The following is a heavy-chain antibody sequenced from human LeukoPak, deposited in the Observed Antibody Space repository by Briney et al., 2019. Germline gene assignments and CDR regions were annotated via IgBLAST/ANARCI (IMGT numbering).Heavy chain of an antibody. CDR2: ISGSGGST. Sequence: GGSLRLSCAASGFTFSSYAMSWVRQAPGKGLEWVSAISGSGGSTYYADSVKGRFTISRDNSKNTLYLQMNSLRAEDTAVYYCARTQPLDYDILTGYYGDYFDYWGQGTLLPVSS. V-gene: IGHV3-23*01. J-gene: IGHJ4*02. CDR3: ARTQPLDYDILTGYYGDYFDY. D-gene: IGHD3-9*01. CDR1: GFTFSSYA.